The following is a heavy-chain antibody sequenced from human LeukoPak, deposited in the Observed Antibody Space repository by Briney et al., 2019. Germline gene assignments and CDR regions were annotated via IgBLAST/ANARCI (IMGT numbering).Heavy chain of an antibody. CDR2: IKRKTDGGTT. Sequence: GGSLRLSCAASGFTFSNAWLSWVRQAPGKGVEWVGRIKRKTDGGTTDYAAPVKGRFTISRDDSKNTLYLQMNSLKTEDTAVYYCTTDLIAVRFRNNDYWGQGTLVTVSS. CDR1: GFTFSNAW. J-gene: IGHJ4*02. V-gene: IGHV3-15*01. CDR3: TTDLIAVRFRNNDY. D-gene: IGHD3-3*01.